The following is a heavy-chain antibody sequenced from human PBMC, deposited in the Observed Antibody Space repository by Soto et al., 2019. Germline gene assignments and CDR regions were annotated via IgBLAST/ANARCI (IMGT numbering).Heavy chain of an antibody. Sequence: PSETLSLTCTVSVGSISSYYWSWIRQPPGKGLEWIGYIYYSGSTNYNPSLKSRVTISVDTSKNQFSLKLSSVTAADTAVYYCARAGYCSGGSCGWAFDIWGQGTMVTVSS. D-gene: IGHD2-15*01. V-gene: IGHV4-59*01. CDR2: IYYSGST. CDR3: ARAGYCSGGSCGWAFDI. CDR1: VGSISSYY. J-gene: IGHJ3*02.